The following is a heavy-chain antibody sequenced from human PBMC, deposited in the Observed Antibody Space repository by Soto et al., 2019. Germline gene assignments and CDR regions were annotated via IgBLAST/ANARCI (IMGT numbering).Heavy chain of an antibody. CDR1: GFTFSSYW. CDR2: IKQDGSEK. Sequence: GSLRLSCAASGFTFSSYWMSWVRQAPGKGLEWVANIKQDGSEKYYVDSVKGRFTISRDNAKNSLYLQMNSLRAEDTAVYYCARVLRFGELLYFDYWGQGTLVTVSS. V-gene: IGHV3-7*01. D-gene: IGHD3-10*01. CDR3: ARVLRFGELLYFDY. J-gene: IGHJ4*02.